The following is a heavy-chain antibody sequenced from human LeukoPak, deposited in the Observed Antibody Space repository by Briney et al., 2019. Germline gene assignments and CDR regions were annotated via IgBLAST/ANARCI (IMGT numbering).Heavy chain of an antibody. CDR1: GFTFSSYG. CDR2: ISYDGSNK. Sequence: GRSLRLSCAASGFTFSSYGMHWVRQAPGKGLEWVAVISYDGSNKYYADSVKGRFTISRDNSKNTLYLQMNSLRAEDTAVYYCAKDDDYYGSGSYPYWGQGTLVTVSS. V-gene: IGHV3-30*18. D-gene: IGHD3-10*01. CDR3: AKDDDYYGSGSYPY. J-gene: IGHJ4*02.